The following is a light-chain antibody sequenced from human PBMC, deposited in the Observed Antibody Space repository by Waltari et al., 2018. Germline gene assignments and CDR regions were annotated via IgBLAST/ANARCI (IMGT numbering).Light chain of an antibody. V-gene: IGKV1-39*01. J-gene: IGKJ1*01. CDR1: QSISSY. CDR2: GAP. Sequence: DIQMTQSPSSLSASVGDRVTITCRASQSISSYLNGYQQKPGKAPKLLIYGAPSLQSGVPSRFSGSGSGTDFTLTISSLQPEDFATYYCQQSYSTPPWTFGQGTKVEIK. CDR3: QQSYSTPPWT.